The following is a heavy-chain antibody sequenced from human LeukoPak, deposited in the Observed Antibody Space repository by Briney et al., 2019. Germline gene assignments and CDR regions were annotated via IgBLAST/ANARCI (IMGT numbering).Heavy chain of an antibody. J-gene: IGHJ4*02. D-gene: IGHD1-26*01. CDR3: ARDRPRVGATSVSISY. CDR2: ISGYNGNT. V-gene: IGHV1-18*01. Sequence: GASVKVSCKASGYTFTSYGISWVRQAPGQGLEWMGWISGYNGNTNYAQKLQGRVTMTTDTSTSTAYMELRSLRSDDTAVYYCARDRPRVGATSVSISYWGQGTLVTVSS. CDR1: GYTFTSYG.